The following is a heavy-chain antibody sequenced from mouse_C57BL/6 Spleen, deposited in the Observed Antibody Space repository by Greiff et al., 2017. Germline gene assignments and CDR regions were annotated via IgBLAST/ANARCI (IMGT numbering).Heavy chain of an antibody. CDR2: LYPGSGST. CDR3: ARGDDYEFAY. Sequence: QVQLQQPGAELVKPGASVKLSCKASGYTFTSSWITWVKHRPGQGLEWIGELYPGSGSTNYNEKFKSKATLTVDTSSSTAYMLLSSLTSEDSAVYYCARGDDYEFAYWGQGTLVTFSA. J-gene: IGHJ3*01. D-gene: IGHD2-4*01. CDR1: GYTFTSSW. V-gene: IGHV1-55*01.